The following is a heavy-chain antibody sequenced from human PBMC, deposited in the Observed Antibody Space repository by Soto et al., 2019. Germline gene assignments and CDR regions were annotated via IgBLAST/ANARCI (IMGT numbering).Heavy chain of an antibody. Sequence: EVQLVESGGGLVQPGGSRRLSCAVSGLTFSSSWMHWVRQGPGKGLVWVSRINFDGSATHYADSVQGRFTISRDNAKNVLYLQMTNLSAEDTAVYYCARDRGNYNGIFDYWGQGTLATVSS. CDR3: ARDRGNYNGIFDY. CDR1: GLTFSSSW. J-gene: IGHJ4*02. V-gene: IGHV3-74*01. D-gene: IGHD4-4*01. CDR2: INFDGSAT.